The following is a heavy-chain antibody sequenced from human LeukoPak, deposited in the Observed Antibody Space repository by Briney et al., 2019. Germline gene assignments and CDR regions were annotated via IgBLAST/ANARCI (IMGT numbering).Heavy chain of an antibody. D-gene: IGHD3-22*01. CDR3: ARVETYFSSEYYYDSSGGSAFDI. CDR1: GGSFSGYY. J-gene: IGHJ3*02. Sequence: SETLSLTCAVYGGSFSGYYWSWIRQPPGKGLEWIGEINHSGSTNYNPSLKSRVTISVDTSKNQFSLKLSSVTAADTAVYYCARVETYFSSEYYYDSSGGSAFDIWGQGTMVTVSS. CDR2: INHSGST. V-gene: IGHV4-34*01.